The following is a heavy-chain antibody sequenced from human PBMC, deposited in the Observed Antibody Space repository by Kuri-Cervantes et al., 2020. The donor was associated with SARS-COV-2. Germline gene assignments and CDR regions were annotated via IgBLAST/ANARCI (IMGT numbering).Heavy chain of an antibody. D-gene: IGHD2-2*01. CDR1: GFTFSTYA. CDR3: ARSIVVVPAPFDY. Sequence: GGSLRLSCAASGFTFSTYAMHWVRQAPGKGLECVAFIWYDEDNKYYADSVKGRFTISRDNSKNTLYLQMNSLRAEDTAVYYCARSIVVVPAPFDYWGQGTLVTVSS. V-gene: IGHV3-30*02. CDR2: IWYDEDNK. J-gene: IGHJ4*02.